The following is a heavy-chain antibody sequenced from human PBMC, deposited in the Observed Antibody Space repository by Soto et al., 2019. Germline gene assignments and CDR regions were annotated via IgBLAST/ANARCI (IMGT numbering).Heavy chain of an antibody. J-gene: IGHJ4*02. CDR1: GYTFTSYD. V-gene: IGHV1-8*01. Sequence: ASVKVSCKASGYTFTSYDINWVRQAPGQGLEWMGRMNPNSGNTGYAQKFQGRVTMTRDTSMSTVYMELSSLRSEDTAVYYCARDGSSSWTYFDYWGQGTLVTVSS. D-gene: IGHD6-13*01. CDR3: ARDGSSSWTYFDY. CDR2: MNPNSGNT.